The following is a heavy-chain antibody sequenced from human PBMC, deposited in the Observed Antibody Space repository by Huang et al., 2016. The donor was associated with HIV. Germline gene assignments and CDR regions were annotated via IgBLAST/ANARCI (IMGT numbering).Heavy chain of an antibody. CDR1: GYPFTDSN. V-gene: IGHV1-2*02. D-gene: IGHD6-6*01. CDR2: NNPKRGGT. CDR3: ARDWSFGSSTSPAD. J-gene: IGHJ4*02. Sequence: QVQLVQSGAEVKNPGASVRVSCKASGYPFTDSNIHWVRQALGQGLEWMGWNNPKRGGTNYAQRVQGRITMTRDTTISTVHMDLRRIQSDDTAVYFCARDWSFGSSTSPADWGQGTLVTVSS.